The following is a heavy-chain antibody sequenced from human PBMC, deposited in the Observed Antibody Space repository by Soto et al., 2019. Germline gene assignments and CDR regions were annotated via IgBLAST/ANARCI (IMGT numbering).Heavy chain of an antibody. V-gene: IGHV3-30*18. CDR1: GFTFSNFG. CDR2: TSFDGNKN. CDR3: AKDQKDYSGSGTYYAPYGMDV. Sequence: QVQLVESGGGVVQPGRSLRLSCVASGFTFSNFGMHWVRQAPGKGLEWVALTSFDGNKNYYADSVKGRFTLSRDNSKKTLYLKMNSLRAEDTALYFCAKDQKDYSGSGTYYAPYGMDVWGQGTTVTVSS. J-gene: IGHJ6*02. D-gene: IGHD3-10*01.